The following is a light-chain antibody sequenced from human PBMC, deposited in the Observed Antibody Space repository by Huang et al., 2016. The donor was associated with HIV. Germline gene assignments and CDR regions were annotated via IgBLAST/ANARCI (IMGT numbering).Light chain of an antibody. CDR3: QQYGSSPIT. CDR2: DAS. J-gene: IGKJ5*01. CDR1: QSVSSSS. V-gene: IGKV3D-20*01. Sequence: EIVLTQSPATLSLSPGERATLSCGASQSVSSSSLAWYQQKPGLAPRLLLYDASSRATGIPDRFSGSGSGTDFTLTISRLEPEDFAVYYCQQYGSSPITFGQGTRLEIK.